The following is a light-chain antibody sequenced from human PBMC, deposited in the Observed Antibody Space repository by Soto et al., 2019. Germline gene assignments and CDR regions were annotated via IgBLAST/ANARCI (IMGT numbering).Light chain of an antibody. CDR1: SSNIGTNT. J-gene: IGLJ2*01. V-gene: IGLV1-44*01. CDR3: AAWDDSLNGPV. Sequence: QSVLTQPPSASGTPGQRVTISCSGGSSNIGTNTVNWYQQLPGTAPKLLIYISDQRPSGVPDRFSGSKSGASASLAISRLQSEDEADYYCAAWDDSLNGPVFGGGTKLTVL. CDR2: ISD.